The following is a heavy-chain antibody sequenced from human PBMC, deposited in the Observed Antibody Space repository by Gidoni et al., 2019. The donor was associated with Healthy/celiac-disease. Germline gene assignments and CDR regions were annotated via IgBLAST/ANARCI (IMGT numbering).Heavy chain of an antibody. J-gene: IGHJ4*02. CDR2: INHSGST. CDR3: ARVFAEYYYGSGSYDGGLDY. V-gene: IGHV4-34*01. Sequence: QVQLQPWGAGLLKPSETLSLTCAVYGGSFSGYYWSWIRQPPGKGLEWIGEINHSGSTNDNPSLKSRVTISVDTSKNQFSLKLSSVTAADTAVYYCARVFAEYYYGSGSYDGGLDYWGQGTLVTVSS. CDR1: GGSFSGYY. D-gene: IGHD3-10*01.